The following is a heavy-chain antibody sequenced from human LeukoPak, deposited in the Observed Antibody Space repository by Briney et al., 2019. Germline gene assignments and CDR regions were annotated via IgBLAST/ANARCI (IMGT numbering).Heavy chain of an antibody. CDR1: GGTFSSYA. D-gene: IGHD2-2*01. CDR2: IIPIFGTA. V-gene: IGHV1-69*05. Sequence: GASVKVSCKASGGTFSSYAISWVRQAPGQGLEWMGGIIPIFGTANYAQKFQGRVTITTDESTSTAYMELSSLRSEDTAVYYCARGGVPAAMRYFDYWGQGTLVTVSS. CDR3: ARGGVPAAMRYFDY. J-gene: IGHJ4*02.